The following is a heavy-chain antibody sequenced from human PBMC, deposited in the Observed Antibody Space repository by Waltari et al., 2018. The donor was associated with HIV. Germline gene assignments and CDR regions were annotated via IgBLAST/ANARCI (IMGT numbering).Heavy chain of an antibody. V-gene: IGHV4-59*01. CDR3: ARDHGGYDYGMDV. J-gene: IGHJ6*02. CDR1: GGSISSSY. Sequence: QVQLQESGPGLVKPSETLSLTCTVSGGSISSSYWSWIRQPPGKGLGWVWYIYYSGSTNDNPSLKTRVRISVATSKNQFSLKRSSVTAADTAVYYCARDHGGYDYGMDVWGQGTTVTVSS. D-gene: IGHD3-16*01. CDR2: IYYSGST.